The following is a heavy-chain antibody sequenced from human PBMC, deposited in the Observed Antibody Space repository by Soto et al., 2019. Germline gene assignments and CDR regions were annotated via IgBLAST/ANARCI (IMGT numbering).Heavy chain of an antibody. CDR2: IRPSGGRP. D-gene: IGHD2-21*01. Sequence: QVHLVQSGAEVKKPGASVKVSCTASGYTFTNYYIHWVPQAPGQGLEWLGIIRPSGGRPEYAQRLQCRVTMTRDTSTSTVYMELTSLTSEDRAVYYCAREPNESYSFDYWGQETLVTVSS. V-gene: IGHV1-46*01. CDR3: AREPNESYSFDY. J-gene: IGHJ4*02. CDR1: GYTFTNYY.